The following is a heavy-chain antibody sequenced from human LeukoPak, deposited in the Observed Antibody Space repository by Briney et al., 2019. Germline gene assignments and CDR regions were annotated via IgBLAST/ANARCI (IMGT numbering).Heavy chain of an antibody. Sequence: QSGGSLRLSCAASGFIFTNYFMSWVRQAPGKGLEWVASIKHDGSEKYYVDSVRGRFTISGDNTMNSLYLQMSSLRAEDTAVYYCATDRGWRTSGYYLYYFEYWGLGTLVTYSS. CDR2: IKHDGSEK. V-gene: IGHV3-7*01. CDR1: GFIFTNYF. J-gene: IGHJ4*02. CDR3: ATDRGWRTSGYYLYYFEY. D-gene: IGHD3-3*01.